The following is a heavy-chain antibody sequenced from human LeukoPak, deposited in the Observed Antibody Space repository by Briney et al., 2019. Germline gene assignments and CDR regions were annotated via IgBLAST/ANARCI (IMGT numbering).Heavy chain of an antibody. V-gene: IGHV3-7*01. CDR1: GFTFSSYR. Sequence: GGSLRLSCAASGFTFSSYRMSWVRQAPGKGLEWVANIKQDGSEKYYVDSVKGRFTISRDNAKNSLYLQMNSLRAEDTAVYYCARGGYSGYDYFYFDYWGQGTLVTVSS. D-gene: IGHD5-12*01. CDR3: ARGGYSGYDYFYFDY. CDR2: IKQDGSEK. J-gene: IGHJ4*02.